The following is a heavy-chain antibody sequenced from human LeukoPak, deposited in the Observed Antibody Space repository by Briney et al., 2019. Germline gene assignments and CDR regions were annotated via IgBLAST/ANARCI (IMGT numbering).Heavy chain of an antibody. CDR2: IVVGSGDS. Sequence: SVNVSCKASGFTFTSSAMQWVRQARGQHLEWIGWIVVGSGDSNYAQKFQERLTITRDMPTSTAYMELSSLRSEDTAVYYCAANTRRVVREDAFDIWGQGTMLTVSS. CDR3: AANTRRVVREDAFDI. D-gene: IGHD2-21*01. V-gene: IGHV1-58*02. J-gene: IGHJ3*02. CDR1: GFTFTSSA.